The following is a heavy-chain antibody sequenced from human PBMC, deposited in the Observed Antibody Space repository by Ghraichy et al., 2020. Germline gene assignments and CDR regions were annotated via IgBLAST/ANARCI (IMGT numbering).Heavy chain of an antibody. J-gene: IGHJ3*02. V-gene: IGHV3-53*01. CDR2: IYSDGST. CDR1: GFTVSSNY. Sequence: LSLTCAVSGFTVSSNYMNWVRQAPGKGLEWVSVIYSDGSTYYADSVKGRFTISRDNSKNTLYLQMNSLRVEDTAVYYCARGPAAFDIWGQGTMVTVSS. CDR3: ARGPAAFDI.